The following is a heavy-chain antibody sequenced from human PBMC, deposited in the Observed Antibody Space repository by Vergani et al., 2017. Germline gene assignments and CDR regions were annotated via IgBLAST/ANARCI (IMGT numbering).Heavy chain of an antibody. V-gene: IGHV1-18*04. CDR2: ISPYNHNT. Sequence: QAQLGQSDSEVKKPGDSVTLSCTTSGYTFVNHPITWVRQAPGQGLEWMGWISPYNHNTLYSQKVEGRVTMTSDTSSSTVFLELRRLTSDDTAIYYCARSQMATKDFDLWGRGTLVTVSS. CDR1: GYTFVNHP. J-gene: IGHJ4*02. CDR3: ARSQMATKDFDL. D-gene: IGHD5-24*01.